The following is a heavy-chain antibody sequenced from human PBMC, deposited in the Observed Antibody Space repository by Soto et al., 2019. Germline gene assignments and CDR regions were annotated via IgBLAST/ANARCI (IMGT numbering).Heavy chain of an antibody. CDR2: IYYSGNT. D-gene: IGHD5-12*01. CDR3: ARAVASSEL. J-gene: IGHJ3*01. CDR1: GGPIGTDY. V-gene: IGHV4-59*12. Sequence: AETLSLTCTVAGGPIGTDYWNWIRQPPGRGLEWIGYIYYSGNTNYNPSLKSRVTISLDMSKKQFSLKLSSVTAADTAVHYCARAVASSELWGEGKIVSVSS.